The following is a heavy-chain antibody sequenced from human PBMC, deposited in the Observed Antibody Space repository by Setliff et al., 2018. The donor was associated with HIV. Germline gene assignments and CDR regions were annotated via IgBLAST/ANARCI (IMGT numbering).Heavy chain of an antibody. CDR2: IWFDGSNE. J-gene: IGHJ4*02. Sequence: PGGSLRLSCEASGFTFSNYGMDWVRQAPGKGLEWVAVIWFDGSNEFYADSVKGRFTVSRDNSKNTLYLQMNSLRPEDTAVYYCAAGDGGGSYHRFFEFWGQGTLVTVSS. CDR1: GFTFSNYG. V-gene: IGHV3-33*08. CDR3: AAGDGGGSYHRFFEF. D-gene: IGHD1-26*01.